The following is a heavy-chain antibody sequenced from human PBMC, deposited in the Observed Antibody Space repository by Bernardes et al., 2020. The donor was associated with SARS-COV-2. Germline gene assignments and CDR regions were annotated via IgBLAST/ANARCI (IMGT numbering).Heavy chain of an antibody. CDR2: IFFDGSNE. D-gene: IGHD3-22*01. Sequence: GGSLRLSCEASGFSLSDYGMHWVRQAPGKGLEWVAGIFFDGSNEYYADSVKGRFTISRDNPKNTLYLQMNNLRADDTAIYFCARGTNYYEMGFGIDYWGQGTLVTVSS. V-gene: IGHV3-33*01. CDR3: ARGTNYYEMGFGIDY. J-gene: IGHJ4*02. CDR1: GFSLSDYG.